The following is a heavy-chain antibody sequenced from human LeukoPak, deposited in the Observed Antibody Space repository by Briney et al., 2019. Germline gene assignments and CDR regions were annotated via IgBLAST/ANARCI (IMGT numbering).Heavy chain of an antibody. V-gene: IGHV3-30*18. CDR3: AKDGYCSGGSCFDY. CDR1: GFTFSSYW. CDR2: ISYDGSNK. D-gene: IGHD2-15*01. Sequence: GGSLRLSCAASGFTFSSYWMSWVRQAPGKGLEWVAVISYDGSNKYYADSVKGRFTISRDNSKNTLYLQMNSLRAEDTAVYYCAKDGYCSGGSCFDYWGQGTLVTVSS. J-gene: IGHJ4*02.